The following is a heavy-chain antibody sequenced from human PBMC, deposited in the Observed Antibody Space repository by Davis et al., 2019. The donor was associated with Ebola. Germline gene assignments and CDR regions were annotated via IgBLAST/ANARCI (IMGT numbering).Heavy chain of an antibody. CDR3: ARVEMATIRVDYFDY. CDR1: GGSISSSSYY. D-gene: IGHD5-24*01. J-gene: IGHJ4*02. CDR2: IYYSGST. V-gene: IGHV4-39*07. Sequence: PSETLSLTCTVSGGSISSSSYYWGWIRQPPGKGLEWIGSIYYSGSTYYNPSLKSRVTISVDTSKNQFSLKLSSVTAADTAVYYCARVEMATIRVDYFDYWGQGTPVTVSS.